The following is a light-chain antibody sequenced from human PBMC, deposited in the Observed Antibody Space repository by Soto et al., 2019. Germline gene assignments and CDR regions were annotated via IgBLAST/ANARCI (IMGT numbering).Light chain of an antibody. J-gene: IGKJ5*01. CDR1: QDISSY. CDR2: TAS. CDR3: QQRHSYPIT. Sequence: DIQLTQSPSFLSASVGDRVTVTCQASQDISSYLAWYQQKPGKAPKLLIHTASTLQSGVPSRFSGSGSGAEFTLTISSLQPDDFATYYCQQRHSYPITFGQGTRLDIK. V-gene: IGKV1-9*01.